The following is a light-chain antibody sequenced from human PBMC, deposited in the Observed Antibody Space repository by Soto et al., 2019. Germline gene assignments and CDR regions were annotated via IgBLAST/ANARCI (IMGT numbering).Light chain of an antibody. CDR1: QTIRSNY. CDR3: QQYGSSPWT. J-gene: IGKJ1*01. V-gene: IGKV3-20*01. CDR2: GAS. Sequence: ETVLTQSPGTVSLSPGERATLSCRASQTIRSNYLAWYRQTPGRAPRLLIYGASNRATGIADRFSGSGSGTDFTLIISRLEPEDFALYYCQQYGSSPWTFGQGTKVEIK.